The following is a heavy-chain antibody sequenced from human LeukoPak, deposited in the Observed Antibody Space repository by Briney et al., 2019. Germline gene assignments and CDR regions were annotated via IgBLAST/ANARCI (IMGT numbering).Heavy chain of an antibody. CDR3: ARVSGTEVRGVISFWFDP. D-gene: IGHD3-10*01. CDR1: GYTFTSYG. J-gene: IGHJ5*02. CDR2: ISAYNGNT. V-gene: IGHV1-18*01. Sequence: ASVKVSCKASGYTFTSYGISWVRQAPGQGLEWMGWISAYNGNTNYAQKLQGRVTMTTDTSTSTAYMELRSLRSNDTAVYYCARVSGTEVRGVISFWFDPWGQGTLVTVSS.